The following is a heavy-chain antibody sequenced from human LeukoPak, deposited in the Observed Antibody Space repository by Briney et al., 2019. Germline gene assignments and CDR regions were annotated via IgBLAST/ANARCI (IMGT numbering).Heavy chain of an antibody. CDR1: GFTFSSYA. CDR3: ARDLGDYYDSSGYY. CDR2: ISYDGSNK. V-gene: IGHV3-30-3*01. Sequence: PGRSLRLSCAASGFTFSSYAMHWVRQAPGKGLEWVAVISYDGSNKYYADSVKGRFTISRDNSKNTPYLQMNSLRAEDTAVYYCARDLGDYYDSSGYYWCQGTLVTVSS. J-gene: IGHJ4*02. D-gene: IGHD3-22*01.